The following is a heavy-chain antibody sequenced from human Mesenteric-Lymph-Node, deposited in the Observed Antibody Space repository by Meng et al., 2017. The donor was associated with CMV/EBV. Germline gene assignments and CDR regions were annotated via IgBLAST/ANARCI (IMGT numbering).Heavy chain of an antibody. CDR3: ARERDSVVVGASTRYWYFDL. J-gene: IGHJ2*01. D-gene: IGHD2-15*01. CDR2: IKQDGSEK. Sequence: GGSLRLSCAAPGFTFSRYWMSWARQAPGKGLERLAKIKQDGSEKKYVDSVKGRFTISRNNAKNSLYLQMNSLRAEDTAIYYCARERDSVVVGASTRYWYFDLWGRGTLVTVSS. CDR1: GFTFSRYW. V-gene: IGHV3-7*01.